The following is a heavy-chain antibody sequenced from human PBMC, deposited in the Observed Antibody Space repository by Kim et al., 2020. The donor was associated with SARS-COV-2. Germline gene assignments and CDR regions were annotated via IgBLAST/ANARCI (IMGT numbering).Heavy chain of an antibody. V-gene: IGHV3-23*01. D-gene: IGHD3-10*01. J-gene: IGHJ6*02. Sequence: AASVKGRFTISRDTSKSTLYLQMNSRRAEDTAVYYCARDRRGFNPYYGMDVWGQGTTVIVSS. CDR3: ARDRRGFNPYYGMDV.